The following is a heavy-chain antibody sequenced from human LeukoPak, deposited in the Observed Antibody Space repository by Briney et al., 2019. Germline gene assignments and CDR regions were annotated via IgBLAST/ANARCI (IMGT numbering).Heavy chain of an antibody. CDR2: ISPTGSTT. D-gene: IGHD6-6*01. V-gene: IGHV3-74*01. CDR1: GFTFSGHW. J-gene: IGHJ4*02. Sequence: GGSLRLSCAASGFTFSGHWMHWARQLPGKGLVWVSRISPTGSTTSYADSVKGRFTVSRDNAKNTLYLQVNNLRAEDTAVYYCARGPNSNWSGLDFWGQGTLLTVSS. CDR3: ARGPNSNWSGLDF.